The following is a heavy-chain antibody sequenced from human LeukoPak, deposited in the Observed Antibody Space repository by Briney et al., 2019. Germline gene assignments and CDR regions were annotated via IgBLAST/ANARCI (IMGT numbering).Heavy chain of an antibody. CDR3: ARGGDRSFDY. CDR2: IFTSGTT. V-gene: IGHV4-61*02. J-gene: IGHJ4*02. D-gene: IGHD3-10*01. CDR1: GASISRDSYH. Sequence: PSETLSLTCTVSGASISRDSYHWSWIRQPTGKALEWIGRIFTSGTTNYNPSLKSRVTISVDTAKNQFSLKLSSVTAADTAVYYCARGGDRSFDYWGQGTLVTVSS.